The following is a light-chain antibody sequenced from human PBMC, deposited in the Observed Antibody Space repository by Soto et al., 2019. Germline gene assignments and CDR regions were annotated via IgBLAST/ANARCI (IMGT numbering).Light chain of an antibody. Sequence: DIQMTQSPSTLSASLGDRVTITCRASQGISRWLAWYQQKPGKAPKVLIYDASNLESGVPSRFSGSGSGTEFTLTISSLQPDDFATYYCQHYNSYSMYTFGQGTKVDIK. CDR3: QHYNSYSMYT. CDR2: DAS. J-gene: IGKJ2*01. V-gene: IGKV1-5*01. CDR1: QGISRW.